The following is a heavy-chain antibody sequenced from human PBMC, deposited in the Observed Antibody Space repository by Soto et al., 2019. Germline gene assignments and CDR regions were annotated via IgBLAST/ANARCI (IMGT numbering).Heavy chain of an antibody. CDR1: GCTISDYY. V-gene: IGHV4-59*01. J-gene: IGHJ4*02. CDR2: MCCSGNT. Sequence: AETLSLTCTASGCTISDYYWRWMRQPPGKGLEWVGCMCCSGNTNSSPNVKSRVTKSVDTSKGQFSLKLCSVTAADTAVYYCVSDFRHDDWGQGTPVTVSS. CDR3: VSDFRHDD.